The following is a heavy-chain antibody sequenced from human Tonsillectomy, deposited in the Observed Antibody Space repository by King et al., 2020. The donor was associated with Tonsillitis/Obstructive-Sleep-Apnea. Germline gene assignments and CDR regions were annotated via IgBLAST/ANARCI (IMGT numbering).Heavy chain of an antibody. CDR3: AGDSGSFPFDY. CDR1: GFTFSDYY. J-gene: IGHJ4*02. V-gene: IGHV3-11*06. CDR2: ISSSSSYT. D-gene: IGHD1-26*01. Sequence: VQLVESGGGLVKPGGSLRLSCAASGFTFSDYYMNWIRQAPGKGLEWVSYISSSSSYTKNADSVKGRFTISRDNAKNSLYLQMNSLRAEDTAVYYCAGDSGSFPFDYWGQGTLVTVSS.